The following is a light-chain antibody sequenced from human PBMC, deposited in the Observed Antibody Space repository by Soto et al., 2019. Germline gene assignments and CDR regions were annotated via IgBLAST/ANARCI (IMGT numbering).Light chain of an antibody. V-gene: IGKV1-5*03. J-gene: IGKJ2*01. Sequence: DIQMTQSPSTLSASVGDRVTITCRASQSISSWLAWYQQKPGKAPKLLIYKASSLERGIPSRFSGSGSETEFTLTISSLQPEDFATYYCQQYNSYQYTFGQGTKLEIK. CDR2: KAS. CDR3: QQYNSYQYT. CDR1: QSISSW.